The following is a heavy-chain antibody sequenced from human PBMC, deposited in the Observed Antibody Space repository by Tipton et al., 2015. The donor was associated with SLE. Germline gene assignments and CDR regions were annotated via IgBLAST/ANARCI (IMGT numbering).Heavy chain of an antibody. D-gene: IGHD5-12*01. V-gene: IGHV4-59*01. CDR1: GGSISSYY. CDR2: IYYSGST. Sequence: TLSLTCTVSGGSISSYYWSWIRQPPGKGLEWIGYIYYSGSTNYNPSLKSRVTISVDTSKNQFSLELTSLTAADTAVYYCARSGGYDYAFDFWGQGTMVTVSS. J-gene: IGHJ3*01. CDR3: ARSGGYDYAFDF.